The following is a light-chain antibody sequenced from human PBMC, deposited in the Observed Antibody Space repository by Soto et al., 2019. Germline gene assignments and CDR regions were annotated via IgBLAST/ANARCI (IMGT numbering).Light chain of an antibody. V-gene: IGKV1-5*01. Sequence: DIQMTQSPSTLSASVGDRVTITCRASQSISSWLAWYQQKPGKAPRLLIYDASNLESGVPSRFSGSGSGTNFTLTITALQPEDFATYFCQQANSFPQGITFGQGTRLEIK. CDR3: QQANSFPQGIT. CDR1: QSISSW. CDR2: DAS. J-gene: IGKJ5*01.